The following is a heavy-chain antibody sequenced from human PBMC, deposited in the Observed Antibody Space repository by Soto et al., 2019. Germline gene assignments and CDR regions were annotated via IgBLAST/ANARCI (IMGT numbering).Heavy chain of an antibody. V-gene: IGHV3-11*03. CDR2: ISASSSYT. CDR1: GFTLSDYY. Sequence: GGSLRLSCAASGFTLSDYYMTWMRQAAGKGPEWVSYISASSSYTNYADSVQGRFTISRDNAKNSVYPQMSSLRAEDTAIYYCASGHRVQYWNFGYWGRGT. D-gene: IGHD1-7*01. CDR3: ASGHRVQYWNFGY. J-gene: IGHJ4*02.